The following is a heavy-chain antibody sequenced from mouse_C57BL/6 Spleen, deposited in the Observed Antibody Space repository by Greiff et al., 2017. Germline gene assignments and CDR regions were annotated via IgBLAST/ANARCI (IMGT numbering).Heavy chain of an antibody. CDR3: TTKGYDYDGAY. V-gene: IGHV14-4*01. CDR2: IDPENGDT. D-gene: IGHD2-4*01. CDR1: GFNIKDDY. J-gene: IGHJ3*01. Sequence: EVKLVESGAELVRPGASVKLSCTASGFNIKDDYMHWVKQRPEQGLEWIGWIDPENGDTEYASKFQGKATITADTSSNTAYLQLSSLTSEDTAVYYCTTKGYDYDGAYWGQGTLVTVSA.